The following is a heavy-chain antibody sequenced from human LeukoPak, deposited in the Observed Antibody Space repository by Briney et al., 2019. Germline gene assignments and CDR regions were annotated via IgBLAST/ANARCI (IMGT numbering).Heavy chain of an antibody. CDR1: GFTFSSYS. D-gene: IGHD1-26*01. Sequence: SGGSLRLSCAASGFTFSSYSMNWVRQAPGKGLEWVSSISSSSSYIYYADSVKGRFTISRDNAKNSLYLQMNSLRAEDTAVYYCARADSGSYSLYFDYWGQGTLVTVSS. J-gene: IGHJ4*02. V-gene: IGHV3-21*04. CDR2: ISSSSSYI. CDR3: ARADSGSYSLYFDY.